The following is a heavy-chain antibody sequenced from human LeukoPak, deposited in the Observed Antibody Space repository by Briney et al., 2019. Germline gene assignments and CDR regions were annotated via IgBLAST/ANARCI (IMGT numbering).Heavy chain of an antibody. Sequence: GGSLRLSCTASGLIFRNYAMTWVRQAPRKGLEWVSTISGDGTETFYADSVKGRFTISRDNSKNTHYLQMSSLRAEDTGIYYCAKGGHYSFFDYWGREPWSPSPQ. D-gene: IGHD4-11*01. CDR2: ISGDGTET. V-gene: IGHV3-23*01. CDR1: GLIFRNYA. J-gene: IGHJ4*02. CDR3: AKGGHYSFFDY.